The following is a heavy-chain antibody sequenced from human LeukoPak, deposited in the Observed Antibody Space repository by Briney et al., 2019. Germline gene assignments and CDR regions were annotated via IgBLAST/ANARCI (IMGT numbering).Heavy chain of an antibody. J-gene: IGHJ6*02. D-gene: IGHD3-10*01. CDR3: AKEDKLWFGELVYYGMDV. V-gene: IGHV3-7*01. Sequence: GGSLRLSCAASGFTFSNYWMSWVRQAPGKGLEWVANIKQDGSDKYYVDSVKGRFTISRDNSKNTLYLQMNSLRAEDTAVYYCAKEDKLWFGELVYYGMDVWGQGTTVTVSS. CDR2: IKQDGSDK. CDR1: GFTFSNYW.